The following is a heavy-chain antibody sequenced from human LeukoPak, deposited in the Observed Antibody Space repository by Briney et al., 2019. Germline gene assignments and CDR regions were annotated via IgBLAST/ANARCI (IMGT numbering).Heavy chain of an antibody. CDR2: IYSGGST. V-gene: IGHV3-53*01. D-gene: IGHD5-12*01. Sequence: PGGSLRLSCAASGFTFSSNYMSWVRQAPGKGLEWVSVIYSGGSTYYADSVKGRFTISRDNSKNTLYLQMNSQRAEDTAVYYCARIYSGYGPFDYWGQGTLVTVSS. CDR1: GFTFSSNY. J-gene: IGHJ4*02. CDR3: ARIYSGYGPFDY.